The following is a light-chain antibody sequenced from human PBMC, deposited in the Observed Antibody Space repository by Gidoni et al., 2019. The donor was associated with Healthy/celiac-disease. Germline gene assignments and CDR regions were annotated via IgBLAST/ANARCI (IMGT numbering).Light chain of an antibody. V-gene: IGLV2-14*01. CDR2: DVS. CDR1: SSDVGCYNY. Sequence: QSALTQPASVSGSPGQSITISCTGTSSDVGCYNYVSWYQQHPGKAPKLMIYDVSNRPSGVSNRFSGAKSGNTASLTISGLQAEDEADYYCSAYTSSSTVVFGGGTNLTVL. CDR3: SAYTSSSTVV. J-gene: IGLJ2*01.